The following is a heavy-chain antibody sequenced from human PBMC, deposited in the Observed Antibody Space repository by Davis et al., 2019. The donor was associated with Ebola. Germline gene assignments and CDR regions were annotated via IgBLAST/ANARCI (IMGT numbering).Heavy chain of an antibody. J-gene: IGHJ6*02. V-gene: IGHV1-69-2*01. CDR3: ATLDILTAYVSYAMDV. CDR1: GYSFSDYY. D-gene: IGHD3-9*01. CDR2: VDPKAGKT. Sequence: ASVKVSCKGSGYSFSDYYMHWVQGAPGKGLEWVELVDPKAGKTVYAEKFQDRVTITADKSTDTVYMELSSLRYEDTAVYYCATLDILTAYVSYAMDVWGQGTTVTVSS.